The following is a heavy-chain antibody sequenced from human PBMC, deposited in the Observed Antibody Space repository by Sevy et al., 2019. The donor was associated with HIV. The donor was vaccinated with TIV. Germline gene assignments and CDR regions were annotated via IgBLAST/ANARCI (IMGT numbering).Heavy chain of an antibody. CDR3: ARRNDFDI. Sequence: SETLSLTCTVSGGSINSDHWNWIRQPPGKGLEWIGYVYYTGGTNYNPPLKNRVTISVDRTKNQFSLKLTSVTVADTAVYYCARRNDFDIWGQGTMVTVSS. J-gene: IGHJ3*02. CDR2: VYYTGGT. CDR1: GGSINSDH. V-gene: IGHV4-59*08.